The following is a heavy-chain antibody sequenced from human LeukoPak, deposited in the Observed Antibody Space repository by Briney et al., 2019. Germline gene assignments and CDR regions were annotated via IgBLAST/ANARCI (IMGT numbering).Heavy chain of an antibody. CDR1: GYTFTGYY. D-gene: IGHD6-6*01. Sequence: AASVKVSCKASGYTFTGYYMHWVRQAPGQGLEWMGWINPNSGGTNYAQKFQGRVTMTRDTSISTAYMELSRLRSDDTAVYYCARGRRIAARPGGNIKRYYYMDVWGKGTTVTVSS. CDR3: ARGRRIAARPGGNIKRYYYMDV. V-gene: IGHV1-2*02. CDR2: INPNSGGT. J-gene: IGHJ6*03.